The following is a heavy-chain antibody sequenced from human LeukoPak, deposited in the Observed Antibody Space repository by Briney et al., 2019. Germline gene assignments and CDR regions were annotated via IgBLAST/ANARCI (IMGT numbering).Heavy chain of an antibody. V-gene: IGHV3-23*01. J-gene: IGHJ6*02. CDR2: ISGSGGNT. CDR1: GFSFSNFA. D-gene: IGHD1-26*01. Sequence: PGGSLRHSSAASGFSFSNFALDWVRLAPGKGLEWVSSISGSGGNTYYADSVNGRVTISRDNSMDTLYLHINGLRVEGTATYFCAKSCSGGYHYYCYHLRSWGQGTTVTVSS. CDR3: AKSCSGGYHYYCYHLRS.